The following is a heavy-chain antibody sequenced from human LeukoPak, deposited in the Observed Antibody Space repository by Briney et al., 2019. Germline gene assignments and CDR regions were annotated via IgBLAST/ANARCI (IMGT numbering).Heavy chain of an antibody. J-gene: IGHJ5*02. CDR3: AFGYSSSGWFDP. CDR2: INPNSGGT. D-gene: IGHD6-6*01. V-gene: IGHV1-2*02. CDR1: GYTFTGYY. Sequence: ASVKVSCKASGYTFTGYYMHWVRQAPGQGLEWMGWINPNSGGTNYAQKFQGRVTMTRDTSISTAHMELSRLRSDDTAVYYCAFGYSSSGWFDPWGQGTLVTVSS.